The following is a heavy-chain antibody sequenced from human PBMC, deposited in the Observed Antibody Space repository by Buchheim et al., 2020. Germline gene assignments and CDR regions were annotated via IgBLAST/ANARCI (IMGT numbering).Heavy chain of an antibody. CDR1: GFTFSNYW. V-gene: IGHV3-7*01. CDR2: TKPDGSVK. Sequence: EVQLVESGGGLVQPGGSVRLSCAASGFTFSNYWMSWVRQAPGKGLEWVGNTKPDGSVKYYVYSLNGRFTISRDNAKNSLFLQMNSLRAEDTAVYYCARDSRSRTSDYWGQGT. D-gene: IGHD2-8*01. CDR3: ARDSRSRTSDY. J-gene: IGHJ4*02.